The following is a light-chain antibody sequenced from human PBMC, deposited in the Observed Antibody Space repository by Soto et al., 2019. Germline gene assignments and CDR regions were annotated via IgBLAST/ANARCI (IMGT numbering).Light chain of an antibody. CDR1: QNIANNY. CDR2: DAS. J-gene: IGKJ1*01. CDR3: QQYGSSPWT. V-gene: IGKV3-20*01. Sequence: EVAFTQSPCTLSLSPGARATLSCRASQNIANNYLTWYQQKPGQAPRVLIYDASTRATGIPDRFSGSGSGTDFTLTISRLEPEDSAVYYCQQYGSSPWTFGQGTKVDIK.